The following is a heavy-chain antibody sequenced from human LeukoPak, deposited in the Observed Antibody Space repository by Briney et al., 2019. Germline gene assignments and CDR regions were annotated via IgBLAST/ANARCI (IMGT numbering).Heavy chain of an antibody. CDR3: AKTAARSTSLDPYYYYGMDV. CDR2: ISGSGGST. CDR1: GFTFSSYA. J-gene: IGHJ6*02. Sequence: GGSLRLSCAASGFTFSSYAMSWVRQAPGKGLEWVSAISGSGGSTYYADSVKGRFTISRDNSKNTLYLQMNSLRAEDTAVYYCAKTAARSTSLDPYYYYGMDVWGQGTTVTVSS. D-gene: IGHD2-2*01. V-gene: IGHV3-23*01.